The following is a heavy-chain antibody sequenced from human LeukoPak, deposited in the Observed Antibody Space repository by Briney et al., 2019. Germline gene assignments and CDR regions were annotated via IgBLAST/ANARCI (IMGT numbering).Heavy chain of an antibody. Sequence: PGGSLRLSCAASGFTFRSFPIHWVRQAPGKGLEGVAFISYDGSNKYYADSAKGRFTISRDNSKNTLYLQMNSLRGEDTAVYYCARVGDYGDDYWGQGTLVTVSS. D-gene: IGHD4-17*01. CDR1: GFTFRSFP. CDR3: ARVGDYGDDY. V-gene: IGHV3-30*04. J-gene: IGHJ4*02. CDR2: ISYDGSNK.